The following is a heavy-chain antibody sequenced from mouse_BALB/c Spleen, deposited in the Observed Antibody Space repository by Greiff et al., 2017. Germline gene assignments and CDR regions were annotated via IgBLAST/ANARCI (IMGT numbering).Heavy chain of an antibody. CDR3: ARGDRYGGGDY. Sequence: EVKLVESGPELVKPGASVKMSCKASGYTFTSYVMHWVKQKPGQGLEWIGYINPYNDGTKYNEKFKGKATLTSDKSSSTAYMELSSLTSEDSAVYYCARGDRYGGGDYWGQGTSVTVSS. CDR2: INPYNDGT. D-gene: IGHD2-14*01. CDR1: GYTFTSYV. V-gene: IGHV1-14*01. J-gene: IGHJ4*01.